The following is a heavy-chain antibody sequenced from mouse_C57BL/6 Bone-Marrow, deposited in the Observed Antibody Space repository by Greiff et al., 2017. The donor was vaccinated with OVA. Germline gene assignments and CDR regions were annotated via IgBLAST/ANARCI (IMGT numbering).Heavy chain of an antibody. J-gene: IGHJ3*01. D-gene: IGHD2-4*01. Sequence: EVKVVESGPELAKPGASVKIPCKASGYTFTDYNMDWVKQSHGKSLEWIGDINSNNGGTIYNQKFKGKATLTVDKSSSTAYMELRSLTSEDTAVYYCARGGYYYYDGGAWFAYWGQGTLVTVSA. CDR3: ARGGYYYYDGGAWFAY. V-gene: IGHV1-18*01. CDR2: INSNNGGT. CDR1: GYTFTDYN.